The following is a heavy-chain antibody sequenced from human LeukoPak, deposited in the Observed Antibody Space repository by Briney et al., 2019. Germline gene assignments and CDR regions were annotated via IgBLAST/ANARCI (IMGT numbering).Heavy chain of an antibody. CDR1: GGTFISYA. D-gene: IGHD3-3*01. J-gene: IGHJ6*03. CDR2: IIPIFGTA. Sequence: ASVKVSCKASGGTFISYAISWVRQAPGQGLEWMGGIIPIFGTANYAQKFQGRVTITADEYKSTDYMEVRRLRYEDTDGCYYRRGLPPEDDFWSGYYTHYYYYMDVWGKGTTVTVSS. V-gene: IGHV1-69*13. CDR3: RRGLPPEDDFWSGYYTHYYYYMDV.